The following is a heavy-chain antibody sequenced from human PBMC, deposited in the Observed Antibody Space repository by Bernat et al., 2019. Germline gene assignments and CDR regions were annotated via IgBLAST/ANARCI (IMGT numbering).Heavy chain of an antibody. CDR2: INSDGSST. D-gene: IGHD2-15*01. Sequence: EVQLVESGGGLVKPGGSLRLSCAASGFTFSSYWMHWVRQAPGKGLVWVSRINSDGSSTSYADSVKGRFTISRDNAKNTLYLQMNSLRAEDTAVYYCARRMDYYYGMDVWGQGTTVTVSS. CDR1: GFTFSSYW. J-gene: IGHJ6*02. CDR3: ARRMDYYYGMDV. V-gene: IGHV3-74*02.